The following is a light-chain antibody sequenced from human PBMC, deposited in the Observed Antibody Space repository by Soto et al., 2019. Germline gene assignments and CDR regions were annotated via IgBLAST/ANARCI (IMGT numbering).Light chain of an antibody. CDR2: ASS. CDR1: QSISIY. V-gene: IGKV1-39*01. Sequence: DIQMTQSPSSLSASVGDRVTITCRTSQSISIYLNWYQQIPGKAPKLLIYASSNLHTGVPSRFSGSASGTDFTLTIGSLQPEDSATYYCQQTYSNPRTFGQGTKVDIK. J-gene: IGKJ1*01. CDR3: QQTYSNPRT.